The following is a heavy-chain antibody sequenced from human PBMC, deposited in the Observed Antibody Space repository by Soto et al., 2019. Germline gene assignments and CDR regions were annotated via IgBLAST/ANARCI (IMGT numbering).Heavy chain of an antibody. V-gene: IGHV4-59*01. Sequence: QVQLQESGPGLVKPSETLSLTCTVSSGSIINYYWSWIRQPPGKGLEWIGFIYYSGSTNYNSFLRSRVTMSVDMSRQQLTLRLNSVPAADTGFYFCASRLTLAATTGEAFDLWGQGTMVTVSS. CDR2: IYYSGST. CDR3: ASRLTLAATTGEAFDL. D-gene: IGHD1-26*01. J-gene: IGHJ3*01. CDR1: SGSIINYY.